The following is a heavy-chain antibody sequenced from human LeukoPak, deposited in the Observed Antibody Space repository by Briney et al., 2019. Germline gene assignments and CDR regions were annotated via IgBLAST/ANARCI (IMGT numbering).Heavy chain of an antibody. D-gene: IGHD3-22*01. CDR3: AKTHRITMIVVVIFDAFDI. CDR2: ISGSGGST. Sequence: GGSLRLSCAASGFTFSSYGMSWVRQAPGKGLEWVSAISGSGGSTYYADSVKGRFTISRDNSKNTLYLQMNSLRAEDTAVYYCAKTHRITMIVVVIFDAFDIWGQGTMVTVSS. CDR1: GFTFSSYG. V-gene: IGHV3-23*01. J-gene: IGHJ3*02.